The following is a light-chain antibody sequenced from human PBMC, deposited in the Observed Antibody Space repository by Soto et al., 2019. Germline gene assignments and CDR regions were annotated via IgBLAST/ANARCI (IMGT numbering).Light chain of an antibody. Sequence: QSALTQPASVSGSPGQSITISCSGTSSDVGGYKYVSWYQQHPGKAPRLMIYEVSYRPSGVSNRFSGSKSGNTASLTISGLQAEDEADYYCSSYTSSNTLFGGGTQLTVL. CDR2: EVS. J-gene: IGLJ7*01. CDR3: SSYTSSNTL. V-gene: IGLV2-14*01. CDR1: SSDVGGYKY.